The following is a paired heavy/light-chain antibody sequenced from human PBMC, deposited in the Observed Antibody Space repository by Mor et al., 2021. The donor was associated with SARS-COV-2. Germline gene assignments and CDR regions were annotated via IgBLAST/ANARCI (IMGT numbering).Heavy chain of an antibody. CDR3: ARGPSYARITMVRGVMGYYYYGMDV. CDR2: INHSGST. D-gene: IGHD3-10*01. J-gene: IGHJ6*02. CDR1: GGSFSGYY. Sequence: QVQLQQWGAGLLKPSETLSLTCAVYGGSFSGYYWSWIRQPPGKGLEWIGEINHSGSTNYNPSLKSRVTISVDTSKNQFSLKLSSVTAADTAVYYCARGPSYARITMVRGVMGYYYYGMDVWGQGTTVTVSS. V-gene: IGHV4-34*01.
Light chain of an antibody. CDR1: QSVSSY. CDR2: DAS. J-gene: IGKJ2*02. Sequence: EIVLTQSPATLSLSPGERATLSCRASQSVSSYLAWYQQKPGQAPRLLIYDASNRATGIPARFSGSGSGTDFTLTISSLEPEDFAVYYCQQRSCSGTFGQGTKLEIK. V-gene: IGKV3-11*01. CDR3: QQRSCSGT.